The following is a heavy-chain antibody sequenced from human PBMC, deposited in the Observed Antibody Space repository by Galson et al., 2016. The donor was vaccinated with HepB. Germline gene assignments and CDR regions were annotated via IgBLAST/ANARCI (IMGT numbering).Heavy chain of an antibody. J-gene: IGHJ6*02. V-gene: IGHV1-46*01. D-gene: IGHD3-16*02. Sequence: SVKVSCKASGYTFISYYLHWVRQAPGQGLEWMGIINPSGGSTSYAQKFQGRVTMTRDTSTSTAYMELSSLRSEDTAVYYCARETYYDYVWGSYRYYYGMDVWGQGTTVTVSS. CDR2: INPSGGST. CDR1: GYTFISYY. CDR3: ARETYYDYVWGSYRYYYGMDV.